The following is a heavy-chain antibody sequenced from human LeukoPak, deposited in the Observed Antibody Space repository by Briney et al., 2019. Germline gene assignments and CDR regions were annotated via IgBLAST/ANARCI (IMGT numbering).Heavy chain of an antibody. V-gene: IGHV3-30-3*01. D-gene: IGHD5-24*01. CDR1: GFTFSSYA. J-gene: IGHJ4*02. Sequence: GGSLRLSCAASGFTFSSYAMHWVRQAPGKGLEWVAVISYDGSNKYYADSVKGRFTISRDNSKNTLYLQMSSLRAEDTAVYYCARVGEMATFDYWGQGTLVTVSS. CDR2: ISYDGSNK. CDR3: ARVGEMATFDY.